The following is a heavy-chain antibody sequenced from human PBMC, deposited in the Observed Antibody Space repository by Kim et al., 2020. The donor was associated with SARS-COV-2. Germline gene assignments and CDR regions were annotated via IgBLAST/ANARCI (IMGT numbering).Heavy chain of an antibody. D-gene: IGHD5-18*01. CDR3: ARETRYSYGPFDY. J-gene: IGHJ4*02. V-gene: IGHV3-33*01. Sequence: ADSVKGRFTISRDNSKNTLYLQMNSLRAEDTAVYYCARETRYSYGPFDYWGQGTLVTVSS.